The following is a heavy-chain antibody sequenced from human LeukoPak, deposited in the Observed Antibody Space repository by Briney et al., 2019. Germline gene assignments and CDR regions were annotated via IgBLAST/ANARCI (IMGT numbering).Heavy chain of an antibody. Sequence: SETLSQTCSVYGGYLSDHYCRSIRQPPGRGLELNEAINHSGSTNYNPSLKSRVTISVETSKNQFSLKLSSVTAADTAVYYCARGRCSGGSCYKGHFQHWGQGTLVTVSS. D-gene: IGHD2-15*01. J-gene: IGHJ1*01. CDR3: ARGRCSGGSCYKGHFQH. V-gene: IGHV4-34*01. CDR1: GGYLSDHY. CDR2: INHSGST.